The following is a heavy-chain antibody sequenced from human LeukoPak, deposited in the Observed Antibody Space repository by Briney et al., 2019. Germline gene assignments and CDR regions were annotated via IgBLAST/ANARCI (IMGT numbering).Heavy chain of an antibody. CDR1: GFTFSSYG. Sequence: GGSLRLSCAAPGFTFSSYGMHWVRQAPGKGLGWVAFIRYDGSNKYYADSVKGRFTISRDNSKNTLYLQMNSLRAEDTAVYYCAKEGRYSYGYHYFDYWGQGTLVTVSS. J-gene: IGHJ4*02. D-gene: IGHD5-18*01. CDR2: IRYDGSNK. CDR3: AKEGRYSYGYHYFDY. V-gene: IGHV3-30*02.